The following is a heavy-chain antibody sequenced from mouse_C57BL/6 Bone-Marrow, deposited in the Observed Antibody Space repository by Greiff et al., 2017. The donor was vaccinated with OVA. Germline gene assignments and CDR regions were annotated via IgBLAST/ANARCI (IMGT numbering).Heavy chain of an antibody. CDR2: IRSKSNNYAT. V-gene: IGHV10-1*01. CDR3: GRGGGDYDEFSYFDY. Sequence: GGGLVQPKGSLKLSCAASGFSFNTYAMNWVRQAPGKGLEWVARIRSKSNNYATYYADSVKDRFTISTDDSESMLYQQRNNLKTEDTAMDYCGRGGGDYDEFSYFDYWGQGTTLTVSA. D-gene: IGHD2-4*01. J-gene: IGHJ2*01. CDR1: GFSFNTYA.